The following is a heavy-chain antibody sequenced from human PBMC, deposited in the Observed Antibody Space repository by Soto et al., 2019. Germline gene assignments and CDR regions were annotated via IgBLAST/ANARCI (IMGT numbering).Heavy chain of an antibody. Sequence: EVQLVESGGGFVQPGGSLRLSCAASGFMFCSNWMHWVRQGPGKGLVWVSRISGDGSSISYEDSVKGRFTISRDNAKNTLYLQMNNLRDEDTAMLYCVRDGGHRGDYWGPGPLVAVSS. V-gene: IGHV3-74*01. CDR2: ISGDGSSI. D-gene: IGHD3-10*01. CDR3: VRDGGHRGDY. CDR1: GFMFCSNW. J-gene: IGHJ4*02.